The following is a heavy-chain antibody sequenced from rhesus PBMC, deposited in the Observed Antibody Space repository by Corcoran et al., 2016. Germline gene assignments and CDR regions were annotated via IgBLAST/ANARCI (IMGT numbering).Heavy chain of an antibody. CDR1: GGSIRGNN. D-gene: IGHD1-1-1*01. Sequence: QVQLQESGPGLVKPLATLSLPRSGSGGSIRGNNGTWTRPASRKELQWIGYIDGSGSSTNDNPAIKSRVTRSVDTSKNQPSLKLSSVPAADTAVYYCARLPIAGTMGDYWGQGVLVTVSS. V-gene: IGHV4S11*01. CDR3: ARLPIAGTMGDY. CDR2: IDGSGSST. J-gene: IGHJ4*01.